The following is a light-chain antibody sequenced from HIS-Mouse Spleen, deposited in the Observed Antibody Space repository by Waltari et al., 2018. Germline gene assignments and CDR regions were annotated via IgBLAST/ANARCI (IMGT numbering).Light chain of an antibody. V-gene: IGLV3-1*01. CDR2: QDS. CDR1: NLWDKY. CDR3: QAWDSSTVV. Sequence: SYELTQPPSVSVSPGQPASITCSGDNLWDKYACWYQQKPGQSPVLGIYQDSKRPSGIPERFSGSNSGNTATLTISGTQAMDEADYYCQAWDSSTVVFGGGTKLTVL. J-gene: IGLJ2*01.